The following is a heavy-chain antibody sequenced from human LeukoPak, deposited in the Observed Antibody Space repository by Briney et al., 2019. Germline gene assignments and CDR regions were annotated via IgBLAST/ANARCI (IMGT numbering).Heavy chain of an antibody. J-gene: IGHJ4*02. CDR3: ARYHTALNY. CDR1: GFTLSRYW. Sequence: PGGSLRLSCAASGFTLSRYWMSWVRRAPGKGLEWVANIKHDGSEKYYVDSVKGRFTISRDNAKNSLYLQMNSLRGEDTAVYYCARYHTALNYWGQGTLVTASS. CDR2: IKHDGSEK. D-gene: IGHD5-18*01. V-gene: IGHV3-7*05.